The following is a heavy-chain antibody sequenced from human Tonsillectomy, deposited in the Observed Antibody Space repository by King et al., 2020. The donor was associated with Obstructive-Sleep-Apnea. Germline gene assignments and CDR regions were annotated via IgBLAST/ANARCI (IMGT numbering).Heavy chain of an antibody. CDR3: ARVAEKTLDY. V-gene: IGHV4-59*01. D-gene: IGHD1-14*01. J-gene: IGHJ4*02. CDR2: IYNSGST. Sequence: QLQVSGPGLVKPSETLSLTCTVSGGSISSYYWSWIRQPPGKGLEWIGHIYNSGSTNYNPSLKSRVAISIDTSKNQFSLKLSSVTAADTAVYYCARVAEKTLDYWGQGTLVTVSS. CDR1: GGSISSYY.